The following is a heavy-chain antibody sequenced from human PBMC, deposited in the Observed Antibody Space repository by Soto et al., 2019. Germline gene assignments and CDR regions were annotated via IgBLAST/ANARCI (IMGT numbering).Heavy chain of an antibody. D-gene: IGHD3-22*01. CDR3: ARRYYAAFDP. CDR1: GGSISSYY. V-gene: IGHV4-59*01. J-gene: IGHJ5*02. Sequence: PSETLSLTCTVSGGSISSYYWSWIRQPPGKGLEWIGYIYYSGSTNYNPSLKSRVTISVDTSKNQFSLKLSSVTAADTAVYYCARRYYAAFDPWGQGTLVTVSS. CDR2: IYYSGST.